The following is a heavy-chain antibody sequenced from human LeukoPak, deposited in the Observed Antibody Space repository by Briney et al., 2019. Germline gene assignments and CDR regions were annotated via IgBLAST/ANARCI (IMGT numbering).Heavy chain of an antibody. J-gene: IGHJ4*02. CDR2: ISTYNGDT. Sequence: ASVKVSCKASGGTFRSYAISWLRQAPGQGLEWMAWISTYNGDTNYAQKFQGRLTLTTDTSTSTVYMELRSLRSDDTAVYYCARRGSVETPMSNWEWWYWGQGTLVTVSS. D-gene: IGHD5-18*01. V-gene: IGHV1-18*01. CDR1: GGTFRSYA. CDR3: ARRGSVETPMSNWEWWY.